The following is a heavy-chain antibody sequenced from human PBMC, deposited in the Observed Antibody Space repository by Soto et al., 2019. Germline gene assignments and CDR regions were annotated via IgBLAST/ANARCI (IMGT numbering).Heavy chain of an antibody. CDR3: AKDSVVYDHYYMDV. V-gene: IGHV3-30*18. J-gene: IGHJ6*03. Sequence: GGSLRLSCAASGFTFSSYGMHWVRQAPGKGLEWVAIISYDGSNKYYADSVKGRLTVSRDNSKNTLYLQMNSLRAEDTAVYYCAKDSVVYDHYYMDVWGKGTMVTVSS. CDR2: ISYDGSNK. CDR1: GFTFSSYG.